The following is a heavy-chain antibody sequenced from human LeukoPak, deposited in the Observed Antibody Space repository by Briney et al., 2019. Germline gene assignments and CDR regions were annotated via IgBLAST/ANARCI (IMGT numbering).Heavy chain of an antibody. V-gene: IGHV4-34*01. CDR3: VTEPGYCTGGRCYGGWFDP. CDR1: GVSFSGSY. D-gene: IGHD2-15*01. Sequence: PSETLSLTCAVSGVSFSGSYWNWIRQPPGKGLEWIGEVDHSGNTNYNPSLKSRVTISVDTSKNQFSLRLSSVTAADTAVYYCVTEPGYCTGGRCYGGWFDPWGQGTLVPVSS. CDR2: VDHSGNT. J-gene: IGHJ5*02.